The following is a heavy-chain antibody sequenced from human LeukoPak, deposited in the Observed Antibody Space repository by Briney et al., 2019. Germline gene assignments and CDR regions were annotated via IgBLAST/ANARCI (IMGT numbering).Heavy chain of an antibody. D-gene: IGHD3-10*01. Sequence: GGSLRLSCAASGFTFGSYGMHWVRQAPGKGLEWVAFIRYDGSNKYYADSVKGRFTISRDNSKNTLYLQMNSLRAEDTAVYYCAKGVGSSGRIDYWGQGTLVTVSS. J-gene: IGHJ4*02. CDR3: AKGVGSSGRIDY. CDR2: IRYDGSNK. V-gene: IGHV3-30*02. CDR1: GFTFGSYG.